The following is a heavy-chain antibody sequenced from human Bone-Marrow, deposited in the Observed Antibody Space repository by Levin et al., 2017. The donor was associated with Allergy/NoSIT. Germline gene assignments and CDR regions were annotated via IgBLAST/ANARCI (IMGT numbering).Heavy chain of an antibody. CDR3: VRDIVDILATLRFDF. J-gene: IGHJ4*02. V-gene: IGHV1-18*01. D-gene: IGHD5-12*01. Sequence: GASVKVSCKAYGYTFTNYGIAWVRQAPGQGLEWMGWLNGNNGITVSAKKFEGRVTMTRDTSTSTAYMELRSLRSDDTAVYYCVRDIVDILATLRFDFWGQGSLVSVSS. CDR1: GYTFTNYG. CDR2: LNGNNGIT.